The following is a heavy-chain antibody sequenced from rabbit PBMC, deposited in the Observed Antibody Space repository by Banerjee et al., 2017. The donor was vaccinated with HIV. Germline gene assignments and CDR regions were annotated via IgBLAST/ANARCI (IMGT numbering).Heavy chain of an antibody. Sequence: QQQLEESGGGLVRPGGSLTLTCKASGLDFGASYWICWVRQAPGKGLEWIGCIYTGSGATYYASWVNGRFTISRRTSLNTVDLKMTSLTAADTATYFCARSNVGDAWAFALWGPGTLVTV. CDR2: IYTGSGAT. D-gene: IGHD6-1*01. V-gene: IGHV1S43*01. CDR1: GLDFGASYW. J-gene: IGHJ4*01. CDR3: ARSNVGDAWAFAL.